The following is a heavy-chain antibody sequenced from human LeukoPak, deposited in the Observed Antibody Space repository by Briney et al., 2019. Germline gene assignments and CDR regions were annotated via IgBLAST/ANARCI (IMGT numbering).Heavy chain of an antibody. CDR1: GFTFSTYA. V-gene: IGHV3-23*01. J-gene: IGHJ4*02. Sequence: GGSLRLSCAASGFTFSTYAMSWVRQAPGKGLEWVSGSSGSGASRYYADSVKGRFTISRDSSKNTLYLQMNSLRAEDTAVYYCAKVIREVDMSHDYWGQGALVTVSS. CDR3: AKVIREVDMSHDY. CDR2: SSGSGASR. D-gene: IGHD5-24*01.